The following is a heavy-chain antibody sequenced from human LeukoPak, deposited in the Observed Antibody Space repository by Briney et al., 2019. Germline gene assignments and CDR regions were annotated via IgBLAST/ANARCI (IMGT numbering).Heavy chain of an antibody. J-gene: IGHJ3*02. Sequence: GGSLRLSCAASGFAVSSIYMTWVRQAPGKGLEWVSVIYSVGSTYYADSVKGRFTISGDNSNNTLFLQMNSLRADDTAVYYCARQAGRFGIWGQGTMVTVSS. V-gene: IGHV3-66*04. CDR3: ARQAGRFGI. CDR2: IYSVGST. CDR1: GFAVSSIY. D-gene: IGHD3-10*01.